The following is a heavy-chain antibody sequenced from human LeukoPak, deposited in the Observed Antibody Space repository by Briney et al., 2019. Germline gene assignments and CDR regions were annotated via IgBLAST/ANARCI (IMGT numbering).Heavy chain of an antibody. Sequence: GGSLRLSCAASGFTFSDYYMSWLRQAPGKGLEWVSYISSSSSYTNYADSVKGRFTISRDNAKNSLYLQMNSLRAEDTAVYYCARSRGSTSYVDYWGQGTLVTVSS. CDR2: ISSSSSYT. V-gene: IGHV3-11*06. J-gene: IGHJ4*02. CDR1: GFTFSDYY. CDR3: ARSRGSTSYVDY. D-gene: IGHD2-2*01.